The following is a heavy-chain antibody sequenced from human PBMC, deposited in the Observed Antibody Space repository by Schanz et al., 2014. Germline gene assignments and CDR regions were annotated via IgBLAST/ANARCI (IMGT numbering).Heavy chain of an antibody. V-gene: IGHV3-11*04. Sequence: QVQLVDSGGGLVKPGGSLRLSCTASGFPFSDYFMAWIRQPPGRGLEWVSYIGNGGVTIYYADSVKGRFTISRANSKNSLYLQMNSLRAEDTGLYFCARGGSGSHYRLDYWGQGTLVTVSS. CDR2: IGNGGVTI. CDR1: GFPFSDYF. CDR3: ARGGSGSHYRLDY. D-gene: IGHD1-26*01. J-gene: IGHJ4*02.